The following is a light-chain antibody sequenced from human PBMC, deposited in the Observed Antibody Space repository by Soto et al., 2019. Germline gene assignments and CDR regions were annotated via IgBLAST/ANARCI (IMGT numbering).Light chain of an antibody. V-gene: IGKV2-28*01. CDR2: LGS. Sequence: IVMTQSPLSLTVTPGEPASISCRSSQSLLYSNGYIYLDWYLQKPGQSPQLLIYLGSNRASGVPDRFSGSVSGTDFTLEISRVEAEDVGLYYCMQTRQTPRTFGGGTKVEIK. J-gene: IGKJ4*01. CDR3: MQTRQTPRT. CDR1: QSLLYSNGYIY.